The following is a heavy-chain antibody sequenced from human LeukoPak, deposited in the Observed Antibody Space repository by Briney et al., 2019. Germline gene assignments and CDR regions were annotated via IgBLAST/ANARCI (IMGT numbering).Heavy chain of an antibody. Sequence: GASVKVSCKASGYTFTSYDINWVRQATGQGLEWMGWMNPSSGNTGYAQKFQGRVTMTRNTSISTAYMELSSLRSEDTAVYYCARAPLIRKGKSYPNWFDPWGQGTLVTVSS. CDR3: ARAPLIRKGKSYPNWFDP. V-gene: IGHV1-8*01. J-gene: IGHJ5*02. CDR1: GYTFTSYD. CDR2: MNPSSGNT.